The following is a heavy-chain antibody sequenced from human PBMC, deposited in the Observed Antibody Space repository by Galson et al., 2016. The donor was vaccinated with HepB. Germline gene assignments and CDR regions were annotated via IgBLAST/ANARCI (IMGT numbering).Heavy chain of an antibody. CDR1: GGSFSGYY. J-gene: IGHJ4*02. D-gene: IGHD1-26*01. Sequence: EPLSLTCAVYGGSFSGYYWSWIRQPPGKGLEWIGEINHSGSTNYNPSLKSLVTISVDTSKNQFSLKLSSVTAADTAVYYCARGLGSYFRAFYFDYWGQGTLVTVSS. CDR2: INHSGST. V-gene: IGHV4-34*01. CDR3: ARGLGSYFRAFYFDY.